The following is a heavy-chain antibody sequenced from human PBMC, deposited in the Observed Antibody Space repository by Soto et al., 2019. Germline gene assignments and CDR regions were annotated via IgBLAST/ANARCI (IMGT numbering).Heavy chain of an antibody. V-gene: IGHV4-4*02. J-gene: IGHJ4*02. CDR3: ARATAMAPFDY. Sequence: QVQLQESGPGLVKPSGTLSLTCAVSGGSISSSNWWSWVRQPPGKGLEWIGEIYHSGSTHHNPSHTSRVTIAQDKSQSQFAPTLSPGAAADTDVYYCARATAMAPFDYWGQGTLVTVSS. D-gene: IGHD5-18*01. CDR1: GGSISSSNW. CDR2: IYHSGST.